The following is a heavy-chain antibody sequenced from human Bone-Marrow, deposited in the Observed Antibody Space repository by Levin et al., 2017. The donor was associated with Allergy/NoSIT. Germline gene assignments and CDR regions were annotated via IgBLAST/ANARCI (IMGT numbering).Heavy chain of an antibody. Sequence: SQTLSLTCAVYGGSFSGYYWSWIRQPPGKGLEWIGEINHSGSTNYNPSLKSRVTISVDTSKNQFSLKLSSVTAADTAVYYCARSLGNYWGQGTLVTVSS. J-gene: IGHJ4*02. CDR1: GGSFSGYY. CDR3: ARSLGNY. CDR2: INHSGST. V-gene: IGHV4-34*01.